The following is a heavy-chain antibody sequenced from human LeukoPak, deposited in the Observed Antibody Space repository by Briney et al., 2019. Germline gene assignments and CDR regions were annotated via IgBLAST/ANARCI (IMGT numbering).Heavy chain of an antibody. Sequence: SETLSLTCAVSGYSISSGYYWGWIRQPPGKGLERIGSIYHSGSTYYNPSLKSRVTISVDTSKNQLSLKLSSVTAADTAVYYCAGTPYGSGSHYYFDYWGQGTLVTVSS. D-gene: IGHD3-10*01. CDR3: AGTPYGSGSHYYFDY. J-gene: IGHJ4*02. CDR2: IYHSGST. CDR1: GYSISSGYY. V-gene: IGHV4-38-2*01.